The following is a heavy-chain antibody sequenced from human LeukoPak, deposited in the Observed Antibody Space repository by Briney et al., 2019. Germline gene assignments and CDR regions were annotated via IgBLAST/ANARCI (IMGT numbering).Heavy chain of an antibody. CDR1: GYTFTGYY. Sequence: ASVKVSCKASGYTFTGYYIHWVRQAPGQGLEWMGWISPHNGGTNYAQKFPGRVTMTRDTSISTAYMDLSGLRSDDTAVYYCARRQGNSLGAFDIWGQGTMITVSS. CDR3: ARRQGNSLGAFDI. J-gene: IGHJ3*02. V-gene: IGHV1-2*02. D-gene: IGHD2-21*01. CDR2: ISPHNGGT.